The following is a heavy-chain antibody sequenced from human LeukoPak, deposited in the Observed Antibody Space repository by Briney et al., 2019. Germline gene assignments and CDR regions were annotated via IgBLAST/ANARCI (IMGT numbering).Heavy chain of an antibody. CDR2: IKQDGSEK. D-gene: IGHD3-3*01. CDR3: ARDIGDFWSGYYDYYFDY. J-gene: IGHJ4*02. Sequence: GGSLRLSCATSGFNFSSYWKSWVRQAPGKGLEWVANIKQDGSEKYYVASVKGRFTISRDNAKNSLYLQMNSLRAEDTAVYYCARDIGDFWSGYYDYYFDYWGQGTLVTVSS. V-gene: IGHV3-7*01. CDR1: GFNFSSYW.